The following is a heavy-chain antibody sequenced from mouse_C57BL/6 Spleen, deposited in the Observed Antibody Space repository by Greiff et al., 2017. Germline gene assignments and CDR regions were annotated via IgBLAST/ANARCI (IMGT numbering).Heavy chain of an antibody. CDR2: INPGSGGT. Sequence: QVQLKQSGAELVRPGTSVKVSCKASGYAFTNYLIEWVKQRPGQGLEWIGVINPGSGGTNYNEKFKGKATLTADKSSSNAYMQLSSLTSEDSAVYFCARDGYYGNYDAWFAYWGQGTLVTVSA. D-gene: IGHD2-1*01. CDR1: GYAFTNYL. CDR3: ARDGYYGNYDAWFAY. J-gene: IGHJ3*01. V-gene: IGHV1-54*01.